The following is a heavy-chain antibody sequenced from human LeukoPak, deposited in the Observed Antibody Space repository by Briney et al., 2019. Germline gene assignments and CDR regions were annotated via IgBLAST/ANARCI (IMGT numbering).Heavy chain of an antibody. CDR3: TKDRQGPNQYHMDV. J-gene: IGHJ6*03. CDR1: GFTFSSLW. Sequence: GGSLRLSCAASGFTFSSLWMSWVRQAPGRGPEWVANINQDGGTTYYVASVKGRFAISRDNARNSLSLQMSSLRAEDTAVYYCTKDRQGPNQYHMDVWGKGTTVTVSS. CDR2: INQDGGTT. V-gene: IGHV3-7*01.